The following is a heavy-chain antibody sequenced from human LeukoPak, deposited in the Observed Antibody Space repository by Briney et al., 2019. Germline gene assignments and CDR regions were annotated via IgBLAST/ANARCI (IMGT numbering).Heavy chain of an antibody. CDR2: INHSGST. J-gene: IGHJ4*02. Sequence: SETLSLTCAVYGGSFSGYYWSWIRQPPGKGLEWIGEINHSGSTNYNPSLKSRVTISVDTSKNQFSLKLSSVTAADTAVYYCARIRAAAAGTVWGQGTLVTVSS. V-gene: IGHV4-34*01. D-gene: IGHD6-13*01. CDR1: GGSFSGYY. CDR3: ARIRAAAAGTV.